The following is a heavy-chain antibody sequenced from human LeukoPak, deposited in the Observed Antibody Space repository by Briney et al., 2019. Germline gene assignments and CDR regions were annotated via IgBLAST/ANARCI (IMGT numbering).Heavy chain of an antibody. D-gene: IGHD6-6*01. CDR3: ARAGFALAPHRGTPFDY. CDR1: GGSISSYY. V-gene: IGHV4-59*12. J-gene: IGHJ4*02. Sequence: SETLSLTCTVSGGSISSYYWSWIRQPPGKGLEWIGYIHYSGSTNNNPSLKSRVTISVDTSKNQFSLKLSSVTAADTAVYYCARAGFALAPHRGTPFDYWGQGTLVTVSS. CDR2: IHYSGST.